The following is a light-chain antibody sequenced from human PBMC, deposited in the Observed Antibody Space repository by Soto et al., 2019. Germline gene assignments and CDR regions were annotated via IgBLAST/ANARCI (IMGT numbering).Light chain of an antibody. CDR1: QDIQNA. Sequence: DFQMTQSPSSLSASVGDRVTITCRASQDIQNALGWYQQKPGKAPKPLIYAAPSLQSGVPSRFRGSRSGTEFTLTISRLEPEDFAVYYCQQYGRSPTTFGQGTKVEIK. J-gene: IGKJ1*01. V-gene: IGKV1-17*01. CDR3: QQYGRSPTT. CDR2: AAP.